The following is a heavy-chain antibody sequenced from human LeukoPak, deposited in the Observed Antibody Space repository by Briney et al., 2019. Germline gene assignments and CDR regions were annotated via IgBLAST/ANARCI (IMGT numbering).Heavy chain of an antibody. D-gene: IGHD3-10*01. V-gene: IGHV3-30*04. CDR1: GFTFSSYA. CDR3: ARAWYYYGSGSYYYFDY. CDR2: ISYDGSNK. J-gene: IGHJ4*02. Sequence: GGSLRLSCAASGFTFSSYAMQWVRQAPGKGLEWVAVISYDGSNKYYADSVKGRFTISRDNSKNTLYLQMNSLRAEDTAVYYCARAWYYYGSGSYYYFDYWGQGTLVTVSS.